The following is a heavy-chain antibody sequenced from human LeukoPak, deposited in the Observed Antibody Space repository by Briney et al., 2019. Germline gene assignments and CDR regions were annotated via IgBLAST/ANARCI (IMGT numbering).Heavy chain of an antibody. J-gene: IGHJ4*02. D-gene: IGHD6-19*01. CDR1: GYTFTSYD. CDR2: MNPNSGNT. Sequence: ASVKVSCKASGYTFTSYDINWVRQATGQGLEWMGWMNPNSGNTGYAQKFQGRVTITRNTSISTAYMELSSLRSEDTAVYYCARGEGVAGTGDYWGQGTLDTVSS. CDR3: ARGEGVAGTGDY. V-gene: IGHV1-8*03.